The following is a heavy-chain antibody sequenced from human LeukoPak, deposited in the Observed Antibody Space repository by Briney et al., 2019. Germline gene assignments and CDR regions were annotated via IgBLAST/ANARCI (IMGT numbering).Heavy chain of an antibody. D-gene: IGHD4-23*01. V-gene: IGHV1-69*04. CDR3: AKTITVVTAPFDY. Sequence: ASVKASCKASGGTFSSYAISWVRQAPGQGLEWMGRIIPILGIANYAQKFQGRVTITADKSTSTAYMELSSLRSEDTAVYYCAKTITVVTAPFDYWGQGTLVTVSS. CDR1: GGTFSSYA. CDR2: IIPILGIA. J-gene: IGHJ4*02.